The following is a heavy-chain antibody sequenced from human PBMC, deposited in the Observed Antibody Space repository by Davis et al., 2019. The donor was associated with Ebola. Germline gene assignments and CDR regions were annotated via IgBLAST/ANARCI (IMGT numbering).Heavy chain of an antibody. J-gene: IGHJ4*02. Sequence: PGGSLRLSCAASGFTFSSYGMHWVRQAPGKGLEWVAVISYDGSNKYYADSVKGRFTISRDNSKNTLYLQMNSLRAEDTAVYYCARVKRYFDWLARPFDYWGQGTLVTVSS. CDR3: ARVKRYFDWLARPFDY. D-gene: IGHD3-9*01. V-gene: IGHV3-30*03. CDR2: ISYDGSNK. CDR1: GFTFSSYG.